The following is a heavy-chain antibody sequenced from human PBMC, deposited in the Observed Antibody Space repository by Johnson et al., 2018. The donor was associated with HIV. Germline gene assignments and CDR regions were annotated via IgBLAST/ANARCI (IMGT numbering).Heavy chain of an antibody. Sequence: QVQLVESGGGLVKPGGSLRLSCAASGFTFSDYYMSWIRQAPGKGLEWVSYISSSGSTIYYADSVNGRFTISRDNAKNSLYLQMNSLRAEDTAVSYSARVISSLTTPPDIWGQVPMVTVSS. V-gene: IGHV3-11*04. CDR2: ISSSGSTI. CDR1: GFTFSDYY. D-gene: IGHD6-6*01. J-gene: IGHJ3*02. CDR3: ARVISSLTTPPDI.